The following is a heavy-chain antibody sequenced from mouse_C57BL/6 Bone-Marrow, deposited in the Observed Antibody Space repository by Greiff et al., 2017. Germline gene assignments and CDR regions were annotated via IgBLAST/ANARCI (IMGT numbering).Heavy chain of an antibody. J-gene: IGHJ4*01. D-gene: IGHD3-3*01. CDR1: GYTFTSYW. Sequence: VQLQQPGAELVKPGASVKLSCKASGYTFTSYWMQWVKQRPGQGLEWIGEIDPSDSYTNYNQKFKGKATLTVDTSSSTAYMQLSSLTSEDSAVYYCARGDRGAMDYWGQGTSVTVSS. CDR3: ARGDRGAMDY. V-gene: IGHV1-50*01. CDR2: IDPSDSYT.